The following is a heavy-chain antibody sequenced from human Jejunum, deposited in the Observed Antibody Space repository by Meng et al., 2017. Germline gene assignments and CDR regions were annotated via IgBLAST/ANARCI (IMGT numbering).Heavy chain of an antibody. CDR3: VRDSYVTDIYYGMDV. V-gene: IGHV3-74*01. Sequence: GESLKISCAASGFTFSSYWMHWVRQAPGKGLVWVARINTDGSSTSYADSVKGRFTISRDNAKNSLDLQMNSLRAEDTAVYYCVRDSYVTDIYYGMDVRGQGTTVTVS. CDR1: GFTFSSYW. D-gene: IGHD3-16*01. J-gene: IGHJ6*02. CDR2: INTDGSST.